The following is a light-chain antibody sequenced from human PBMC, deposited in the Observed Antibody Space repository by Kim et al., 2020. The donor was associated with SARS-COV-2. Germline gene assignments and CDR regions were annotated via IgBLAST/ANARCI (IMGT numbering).Light chain of an antibody. V-gene: IGLV3-1*01. Sequence: VAPGQTASITCSGDKVGNKDVSWYQQRPGQSPVLVIYQNTKRPSGIPDRFSGSNSGNTGTLTISGTQAVDEANYYCQVWDDYTVIFGGGTQLTVL. CDR3: QVWDDYTVI. J-gene: IGLJ2*01. CDR2: QNT. CDR1: KVGNKD.